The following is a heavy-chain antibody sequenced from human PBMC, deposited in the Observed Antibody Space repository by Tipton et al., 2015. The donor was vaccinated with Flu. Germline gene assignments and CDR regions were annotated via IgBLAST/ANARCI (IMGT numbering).Heavy chain of an antibody. CDR1: GASISGGVY. J-gene: IGHJ4*02. CDR3: ARGSDYSNTFFDY. CDR2: INHSGST. V-gene: IGHV4-34*01. Sequence: TLSLTCTVSGASISGGVYWSWIRQVPGKGLEWIGEINHSGSTNYNPSLKSRVTISVDTSKNQFSLRLRSVTAADTAIYYCARGSDYSNTFFDYWGRGTLVTVSS. D-gene: IGHD4-17*01.